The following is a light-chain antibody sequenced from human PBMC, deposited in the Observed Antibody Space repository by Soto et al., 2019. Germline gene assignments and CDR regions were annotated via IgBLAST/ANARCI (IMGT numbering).Light chain of an antibody. Sequence: EIVLTQFPGTLSLSPGERATLSCRASQSVGSNYLAWYQQRPGQPPNLLIFGASHRAPDIPDRFSGSGSGTDFTLTISRPEPEDFAVYYCQQYGSSIQTFGQGTKVDIK. J-gene: IGKJ1*01. CDR3: QQYGSSIQT. CDR1: QSVGSNY. CDR2: GAS. V-gene: IGKV3-20*01.